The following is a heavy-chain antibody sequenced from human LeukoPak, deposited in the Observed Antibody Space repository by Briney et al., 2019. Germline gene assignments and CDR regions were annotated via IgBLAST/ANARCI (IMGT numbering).Heavy chain of an antibody. D-gene: IGHD6-13*01. CDR1: GFIFRDFS. Sequence: GGSLRLSCSVSGFIFRDFSMSWVRQAPGKGLEWVAKMNEYGSEIFYVDSVKGRFTISRDNGKNSLYLQMNSLRAEDTAVYYCAPARLSSSWNWGQGTLVTVSS. J-gene: IGHJ4*02. V-gene: IGHV3-7*01. CDR2: MNEYGSEI. CDR3: APARLSSSWN.